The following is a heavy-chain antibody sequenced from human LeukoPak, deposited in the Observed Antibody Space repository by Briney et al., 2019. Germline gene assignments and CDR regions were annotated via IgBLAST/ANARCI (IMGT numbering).Heavy chain of an antibody. CDR2: IYSGGST. CDR3: ARVDSRTAQFDY. Sequence: GGSLRLSCAVSGFNVSSNYLNWVRPAPGKGPEWGSVIYSGGSTYYADSVKGRFTISRDNSKNTLYLQMNSLRAEDTAVYHCARVDSRTAQFDYWGQGTLVTVSS. V-gene: IGHV3-66*01. J-gene: IGHJ4*02. CDR1: GFNVSSNY. D-gene: IGHD6-13*01.